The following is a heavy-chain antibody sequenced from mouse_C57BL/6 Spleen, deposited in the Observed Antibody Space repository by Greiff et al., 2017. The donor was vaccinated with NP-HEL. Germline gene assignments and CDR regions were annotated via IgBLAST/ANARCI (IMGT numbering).Heavy chain of an antibody. CDR2: INPNNGGT. CDR1: GYTFTDYN. CDR3: AREAVTTVVASYWYFDV. D-gene: IGHD1-1*01. V-gene: IGHV1-22*01. Sequence: VQLKESGPELVKPGASVKMSCKASGYTFTDYNMHWVKQSHGKSLEWIGYINPNNGGTSYNQKFKGKATLTVNKSSSTAYMELRSLTSEDSAVYYCAREAVTTVVASYWYFDVWGTGTTVTVSS. J-gene: IGHJ1*03.